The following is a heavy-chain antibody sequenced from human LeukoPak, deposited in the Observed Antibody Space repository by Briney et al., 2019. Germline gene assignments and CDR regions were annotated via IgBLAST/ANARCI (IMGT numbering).Heavy chain of an antibody. V-gene: IGHV4-34*01. CDR3: ARRRYYYDSSGVYYFDY. CDR2: INHSGST. Sequence: PSETLSLTCAVYGGSFSGYYWSWIRQPPGKGLEWIGEINHSGSTNYNPSIKSRVTISVDTSKNQFSLKLSSVTAADTAVYYCARRRYYYDSSGVYYFDYWGQGTLVTVSS. D-gene: IGHD3-22*01. J-gene: IGHJ4*02. CDR1: GGSFSGYY.